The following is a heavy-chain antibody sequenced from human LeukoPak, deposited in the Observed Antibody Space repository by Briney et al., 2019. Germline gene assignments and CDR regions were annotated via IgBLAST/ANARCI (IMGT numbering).Heavy chain of an antibody. CDR2: ISSNSRTI. Sequence: GGSLRLSCAASGFTFSTYSMNWVRQAPGKGLEWISYISSNSRTIYYAGSVKGRLIVSRDNAKNSLDLHMNTLRAEDTAVYYCARGRGNYFHGMDVWGQGTTVTVSS. D-gene: IGHD3-10*01. CDR3: ARGRGNYFHGMDV. CDR1: GFTFSTYS. J-gene: IGHJ6*02. V-gene: IGHV3-48*01.